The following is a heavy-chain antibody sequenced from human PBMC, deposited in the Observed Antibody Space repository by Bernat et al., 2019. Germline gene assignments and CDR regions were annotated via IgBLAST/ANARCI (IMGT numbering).Heavy chain of an antibody. CDR1: GFTFSSYA. V-gene: IGHV3-23*01. Sequence: EVQLLESGGGLVQPGGSLRLSCAASGFTFSSYAMSLVRQAPGKGLEWVSAISGSGGSTYYADSVKGRFTISRDNSKNTLYLQMNSLRAEDTAVYYCAKSLLRYFDWLLTRDYYYGMDVWGQGTTVTVSS. CDR3: AKSLLRYFDWLLTRDYYYGMDV. J-gene: IGHJ6*02. CDR2: ISGSGGST. D-gene: IGHD3-9*01.